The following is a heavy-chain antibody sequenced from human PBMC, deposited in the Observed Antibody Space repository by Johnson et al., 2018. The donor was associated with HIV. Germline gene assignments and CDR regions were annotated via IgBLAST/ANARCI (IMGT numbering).Heavy chain of an antibody. CDR1: GFTFSSYW. J-gene: IGHJ3*01. Sequence: VQVVESGGVVVQPGGSLRLSCAASGFTFSSYWMSWVRQAPGKGLEWVAVISYDGSNKYYADSVKGRFTISRDNSKNTLYLQMNSLRAEDTAVYYCARDRAILAARPAGAFDVWGPGTMVTVSS. V-gene: IGHV3-30*03. CDR2: ISYDGSNK. CDR3: ARDRAILAARPAGAFDV. D-gene: IGHD6-6*01.